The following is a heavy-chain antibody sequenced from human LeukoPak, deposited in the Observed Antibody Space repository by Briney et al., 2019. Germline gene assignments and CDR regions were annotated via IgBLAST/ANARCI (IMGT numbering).Heavy chain of an antibody. V-gene: IGHV3-49*03. D-gene: IGHD2-2*01. CDR1: GFTFADYA. Sequence: PGGSLRLSCIASGFTFADYAMRLFRQAPGKGLEWVGFIRSKAYRGTTEYAASVEGRFTISRDDSRSIAYLQMDSLKTEDTAVYYCSRSYCSSTSCYLYYFDYWGQGTLVTVSS. J-gene: IGHJ4*02. CDR2: IRSKAYRGTT. CDR3: SRSYCSSTSCYLYYFDY.